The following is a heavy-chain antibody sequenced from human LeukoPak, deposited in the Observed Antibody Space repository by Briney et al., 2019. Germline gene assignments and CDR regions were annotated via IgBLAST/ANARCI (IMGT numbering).Heavy chain of an antibody. D-gene: IGHD1-26*01. CDR1: GFTFDDYG. V-gene: IGHV3-20*04. Sequence: GGSLRLSCAASGFTFDDYGMSWVRQGPGKGLEWVSGINWNGGNTGYADSVKGRFTIFRDNAKNSLYLEMDSLGVEDTALYYCARTSDGNWFDPWGQGTLVTVSS. CDR2: INWNGGNT. J-gene: IGHJ5*02. CDR3: ARTSDGNWFDP.